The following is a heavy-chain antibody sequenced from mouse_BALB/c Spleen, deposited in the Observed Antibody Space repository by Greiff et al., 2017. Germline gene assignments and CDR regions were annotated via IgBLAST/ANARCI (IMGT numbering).Heavy chain of an antibody. Sequence: EVQLVESGGGLVQPGGSRKLSCAASGFTFSSFGMHWVRQAPEKGLEWVAYISSGSSTIYYADTVKGRFTISRDNPKNTLFLQMTSLRSEDTAMYYCAREGYWDGFAYWGQGTLVTVSA. CDR3: AREGYWDGFAY. D-gene: IGHD4-1*01. CDR1: GFTFSSFG. J-gene: IGHJ3*01. CDR2: ISSGSSTI. V-gene: IGHV5-17*02.